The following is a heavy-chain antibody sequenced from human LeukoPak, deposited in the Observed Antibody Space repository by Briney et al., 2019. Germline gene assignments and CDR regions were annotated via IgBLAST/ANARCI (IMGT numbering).Heavy chain of an antibody. CDR3: ANDIVVEVAAAVEYFQH. D-gene: IGHD2-15*01. Sequence: GGSLRLSCAASGFTFSSYAMSWVRQAPGKGLEWVSAISGSGGSTYYADSVKGRFTISRDNSKNTLYLQMNSLRAEDTAVYYCANDIVVEVAAAVEYFQHWGQGTLVTVSS. CDR1: GFTFSSYA. CDR2: ISGSGGST. V-gene: IGHV3-23*01. J-gene: IGHJ1*01.